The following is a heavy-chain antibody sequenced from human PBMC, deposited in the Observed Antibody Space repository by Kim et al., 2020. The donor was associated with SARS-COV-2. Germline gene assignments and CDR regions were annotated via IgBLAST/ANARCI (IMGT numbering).Heavy chain of an antibody. V-gene: IGHV3-30*07. J-gene: IGHJ4*02. Sequence: KGRFTISRDNSKNTLYLQMNSLRAEDTAVYYCARDAHEDRMAGACTRFDHWGQGTLVTVSS. CDR3: ARDAHEDRMAGACTRFDH. D-gene: IGHD3-16*01.